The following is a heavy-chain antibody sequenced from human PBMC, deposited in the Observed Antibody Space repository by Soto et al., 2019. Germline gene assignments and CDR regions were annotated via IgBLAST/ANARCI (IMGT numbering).Heavy chain of an antibody. CDR1: GFTFSSYA. CDR3: AKDRWELRGMYYFDY. D-gene: IGHD1-26*01. CDR2: ISGSGGST. Sequence: GGSLRLSCAASGFTFSSYAMSWVRQAPGKGLEWVSAISGSGGSTYYADSVKGRFTISRDNSKNTLYLQMNSLRAEDTAVYYCAKDRWELRGMYYFDYWGQGTLVTVSS. V-gene: IGHV3-23*01. J-gene: IGHJ4*02.